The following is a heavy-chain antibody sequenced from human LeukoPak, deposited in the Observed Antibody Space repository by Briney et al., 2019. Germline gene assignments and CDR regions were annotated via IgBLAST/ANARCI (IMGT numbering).Heavy chain of an antibody. D-gene: IGHD3-22*01. J-gene: IGHJ4*02. CDR3: ARDSPYYDSSGLILNYFDY. CDR2: ISGSGRNT. Sequence: GGSLRLSCAASGFTFSNYAMSWVRQAPGQGLEWLSVISGSGRNTPYADSVKGRLTISRDTSKNTLYLQIDSLTTDDTAVYYCARDSPYYDSSGLILNYFDYWGQGTLVTVSS. V-gene: IGHV3-23*01. CDR1: GFTFSNYA.